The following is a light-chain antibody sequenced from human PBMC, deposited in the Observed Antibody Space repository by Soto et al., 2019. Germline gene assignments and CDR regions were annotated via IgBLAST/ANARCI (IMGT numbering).Light chain of an antibody. Sequence: QAVVTQPPSASGTPGQRVTISCSGSSSNIGSNYVYWYQQLPGTAPKLLINRNNQRPSGVPDRFSGSKSGTSASLAISGLRSEDEADYYCAAWDDSLSVVVFGGGTKLTVL. CDR3: AAWDDSLSVVV. CDR1: SSNIGSNY. J-gene: IGLJ2*01. CDR2: RNN. V-gene: IGLV1-47*01.